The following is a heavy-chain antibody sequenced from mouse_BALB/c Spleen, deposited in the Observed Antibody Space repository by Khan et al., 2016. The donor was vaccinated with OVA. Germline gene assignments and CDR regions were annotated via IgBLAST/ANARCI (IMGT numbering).Heavy chain of an antibody. J-gene: IGHJ2*01. D-gene: IGHD1-1*01. CDR1: GFSFSTYS. CDR2: ISSGGSYT. Sequence: EVELVESGEDLVRPGGSLKLSCAASGFSFSTYSMSWVRQTPEKRLEWVATISSGGSYTYSPDSVKGRFTISRDNAKNTLYLQMSSLKSEDTAMYYCTRHRGYYGYNPYFDYWGQGTTLTVSS. V-gene: IGHV5-6-4*01. CDR3: TRHRGYYGYNPYFDY.